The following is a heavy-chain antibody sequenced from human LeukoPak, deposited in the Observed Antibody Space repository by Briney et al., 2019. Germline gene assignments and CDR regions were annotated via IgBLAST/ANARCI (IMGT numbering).Heavy chain of an antibody. V-gene: IGHV3-23*01. CDR1: GFTFSTFA. Sequence: GGSLRLSCAASGFTFSTFAMIWVRQPPGKGLEWVSSIFPSGGEIHYADSVRGRFTISRDNSKSTLSLQMNSLRVEDTTIYYCATYRQVLLPFESWGQGTLVTVSS. CDR3: ATYRQVLLPFES. J-gene: IGHJ4*02. CDR2: IFPSGGEI. D-gene: IGHD5-18*01.